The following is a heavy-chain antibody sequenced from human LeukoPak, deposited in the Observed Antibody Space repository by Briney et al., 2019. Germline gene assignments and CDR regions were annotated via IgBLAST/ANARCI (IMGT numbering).Heavy chain of an antibody. Sequence: ASVKVSCKASGYTFSSYAMNWVRQAPGQGLEWMGWISAYNGNTNYAQKLQGRVTMTTDTSTSTAYMELRSLRSDDTAVYYCARRITMVRGVITYDYWGQGTLVTVSS. J-gene: IGHJ4*02. D-gene: IGHD3-10*01. CDR1: GYTFSSYA. V-gene: IGHV1-18*04. CDR3: ARRITMVRGVITYDY. CDR2: ISAYNGNT.